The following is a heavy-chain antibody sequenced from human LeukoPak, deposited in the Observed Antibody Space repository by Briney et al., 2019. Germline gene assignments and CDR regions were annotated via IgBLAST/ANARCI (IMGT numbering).Heavy chain of an antibody. D-gene: IGHD3-22*01. V-gene: IGHV4-4*07. CDR1: GGSISSYY. CDR2: IYTSGST. J-gene: IGHJ4*02. CDR3: TRDKYYYDSSGSLRFDY. Sequence: SETLSLTCTVSGGSISSYYWSWIRQPPGKGLEWIGRIYTSGSTNYNPSLKSRVTMSVDTSKNQFSLKLSSVTAADTAVYYCTRDKYYYDSSGSLRFDYWGQGTLVTVSS.